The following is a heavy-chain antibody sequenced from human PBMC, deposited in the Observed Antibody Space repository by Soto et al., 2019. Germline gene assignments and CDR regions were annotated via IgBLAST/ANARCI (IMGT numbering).Heavy chain of an antibody. Sequence: SETLCRTCSVSGGSISSSGYSWSWIRQPPGKGLEWIGYIQHIGNTYYNPSLKSRVTMSLDRSENQFSLRLSSVTAADTAVYYCVRPDSSGYYPYWGQGTLVTVSS. CDR2: IQHIGNT. V-gene: IGHV4-30-2*01. J-gene: IGHJ4*02. D-gene: IGHD3-22*01. CDR3: VRPDSSGYYPY. CDR1: GGSISSSGYS.